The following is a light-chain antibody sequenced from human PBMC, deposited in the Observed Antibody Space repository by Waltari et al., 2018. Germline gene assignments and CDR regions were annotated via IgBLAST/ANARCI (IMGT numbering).Light chain of an antibody. J-gene: IGKJ5*01. V-gene: IGKV1-5*01. CDR3: QQYSSYSIS. CDR1: QSGSEW. CDR2: AAS. Sequence: DILMTQSPSTLSASVGDRVTITCRANQSGSEWLAWYQQKPGKAPKLLLYAASNLKSGVPSRFSGSGSRTEFTLTISGLQPDDFATYYCQQYSSYSISFGQGTRLEIK.